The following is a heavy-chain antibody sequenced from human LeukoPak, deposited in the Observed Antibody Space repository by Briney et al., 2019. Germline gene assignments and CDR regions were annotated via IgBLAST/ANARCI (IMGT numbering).Heavy chain of an antibody. J-gene: IGHJ4*02. CDR3: ARDGVGATAVFGY. V-gene: IGHV3-21*01. CDR1: GFTFSSYS. Sequence: GGSLRLSCAASGFTFSSYSMNWVRQAPGKGLEWVSSISSSSSYIYYADSVKGRFTISRDNAKNSLYLQMNSLRAEDTAVYYCARDGVGATAVFGYWGQGTLVTVSS. D-gene: IGHD1-26*01. CDR2: ISSSSSYI.